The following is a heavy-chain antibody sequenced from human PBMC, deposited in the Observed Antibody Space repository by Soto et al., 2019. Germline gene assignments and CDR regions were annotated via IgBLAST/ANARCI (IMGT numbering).Heavy chain of an antibody. Sequence: QVQLVESGGGVVQSGTSVRLSCAASGFTFRSHGMHWVRQAPGKGLELVAVIWYDGSEKYYADSVKGRFIFSRDNSKNTAYLQMTSVRAEETAMYYCARDIGWPKVYFDVWGRGTMVTVSS. D-gene: IGHD2-15*01. CDR1: GFTFRSHG. V-gene: IGHV3-33*01. J-gene: IGHJ3*01. CDR2: IWYDGSEK. CDR3: ARDIGWPKVYFDV.